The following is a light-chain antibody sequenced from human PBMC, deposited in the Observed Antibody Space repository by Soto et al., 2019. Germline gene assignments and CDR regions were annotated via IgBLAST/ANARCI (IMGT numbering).Light chain of an antibody. CDR3: QQRSNWPPIT. J-gene: IGKJ5*01. Sequence: EIVMTQSPATLSVSPGERATLSCRASQSVSSSLAWYQQKPGQAPRLLIYDASNRATGIPARFSGSGSGTDFTLTISSLESEDFAVYYCQQRSNWPPITFGQGTRLEIK. CDR1: QSVSSS. CDR2: DAS. V-gene: IGKV3-11*01.